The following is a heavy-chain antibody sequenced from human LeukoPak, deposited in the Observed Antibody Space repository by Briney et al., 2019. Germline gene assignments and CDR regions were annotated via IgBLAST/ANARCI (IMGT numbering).Heavy chain of an antibody. D-gene: IGHD2-15*01. CDR2: ISAYNGNT. CDR3: ARDPPFRRGGSQLESRFDP. J-gene: IGHJ5*02. CDR1: GYTFTSYG. V-gene: IGHV1-18*01. Sequence: GASVKVSCKASGYTFTSYGISWVRQAPGQGLEWMGWISAYNGNTNYAQKLQGRVTMTTDTSTNTAYMELRSLRSDDTAVYYCARDPPFRRGGSQLESRFDPWGQGTLVTVSS.